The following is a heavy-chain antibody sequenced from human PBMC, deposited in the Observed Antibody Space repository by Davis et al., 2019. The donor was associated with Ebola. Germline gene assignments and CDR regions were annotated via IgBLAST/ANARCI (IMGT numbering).Heavy chain of an antibody. V-gene: IGHV4-59*08. J-gene: IGHJ4*02. D-gene: IGHD5-12*01. CDR1: GGSISSYY. CDR3: ARSSGYMYFAS. Sequence: MPGGSLRLSCTVSGGSISSYYWSWIRQPPGKGLEWIGYTYYSGSTNYNPSLKSRVTISVDTARNQFSLQVRSVTAADTATYYCARSSGYMYFASWGQGALVTVSS. CDR2: TYYSGST.